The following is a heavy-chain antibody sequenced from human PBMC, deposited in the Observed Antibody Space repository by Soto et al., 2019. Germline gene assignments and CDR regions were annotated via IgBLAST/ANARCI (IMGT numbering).Heavy chain of an antibody. CDR2: ISYDGSNK. V-gene: IGHV3-30*18. D-gene: IGHD1-26*01. CDR1: GFTFSSYG. Sequence: GGSLRLSCAASGFTFSSYGMHWVRQAPGKGLEWVAVISYDGSNKYCADSVKGRFNISRDNSKNTLYLQMNSLRAEDTAVYYCAKDRWELTQGFDYWGQGTLVTVSS. CDR3: AKDRWELTQGFDY. J-gene: IGHJ4*02.